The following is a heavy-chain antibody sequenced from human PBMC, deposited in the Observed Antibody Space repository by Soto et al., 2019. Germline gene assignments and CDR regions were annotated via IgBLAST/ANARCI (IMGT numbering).Heavy chain of an antibody. V-gene: IGHV1-2*02. CDR3: ATTAWIKIWAVLTAAFDI. Sequence: ASVKVSCKASGYTFTGYYMHWVRQAPGQGLEWMGWINPNSGGTNYAQKFQGRVTMTRDTSISTAYMELSRLRSDDTAVYYCATTAWIKIWAVLTAAFDIWGQGTMVTVSS. CDR2: INPNSGGT. D-gene: IGHD5-18*01. CDR1: GYTFTGYY. J-gene: IGHJ3*02.